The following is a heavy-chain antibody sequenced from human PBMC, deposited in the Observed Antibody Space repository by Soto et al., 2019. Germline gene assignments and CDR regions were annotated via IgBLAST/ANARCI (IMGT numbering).Heavy chain of an antibody. V-gene: IGHV1-18*01. CDR2: ISAYNGNT. J-gene: IGHJ4*02. CDR1: GYTFTNYG. CDR3: ARDGGWQSDY. D-gene: IGHD6-19*01. Sequence: GSSVNVSCKASGYTFTNYGISWVRQAPGQGLEWMGWISAYNGNTNYAQKLQGRVTMTTDTSTSTDYMELRSLRSDDTDVYYCARDGGWQSDYWGQGTLVTVSS.